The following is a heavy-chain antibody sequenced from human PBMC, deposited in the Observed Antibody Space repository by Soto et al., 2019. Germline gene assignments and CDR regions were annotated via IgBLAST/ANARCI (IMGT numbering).Heavy chain of an antibody. V-gene: IGHV3-23*01. CDR2: ISGSGGRT. CDR3: AKDRTYYDIVTVGGAFDI. J-gene: IGHJ3*02. Sequence: EVQLLESGGGLVQPGGSLRLSCAASGFTFSSYAMSWVRQAPGKGLEWVSGISGSGGRTYYADSVKGRFTISRDNSQNTLYLQMNSLRAEDTAVYYCAKDRTYYDIVTVGGAFDIWGQGTMVTVSS. CDR1: GFTFSSYA. D-gene: IGHD3-9*01.